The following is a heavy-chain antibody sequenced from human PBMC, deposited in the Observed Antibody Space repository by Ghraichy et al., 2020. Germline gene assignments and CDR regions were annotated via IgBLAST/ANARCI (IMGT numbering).Heavy chain of an antibody. Sequence: GGSLRLSCAASGFTFSSYAMSWVRQAPGKGLEWVSGISGSGGSTYYADSLKGRFTISRDNSKNTLYLQMNSLRAEDTAVYYCAKATVDYDFWSGSRNFDYWGQGTLVTVSS. CDR1: GFTFSSYA. CDR3: AKATVDYDFWSGSRNFDY. CDR2: ISGSGGST. J-gene: IGHJ4*02. D-gene: IGHD3-3*01. V-gene: IGHV3-23*01.